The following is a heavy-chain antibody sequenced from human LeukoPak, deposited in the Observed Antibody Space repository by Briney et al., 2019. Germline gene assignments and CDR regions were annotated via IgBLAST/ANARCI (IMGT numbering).Heavy chain of an antibody. J-gene: IGHJ3*02. CDR1: GFTVSSYS. CDR3: AREEVAAGSSGAFDI. V-gene: IGHV3-21*01. D-gene: IGHD2-15*01. CDR2: ISSSSSYI. Sequence: GGSLRLSCAASGFTVSSYSMNWVRQAPGKGLEWVSSISSSSSYIYYADSVKGRFTISRDNAKNSLYLQMNSLRAEDTAVYYCAREEVAAGSSGAFDIWGQGTMVTVSS.